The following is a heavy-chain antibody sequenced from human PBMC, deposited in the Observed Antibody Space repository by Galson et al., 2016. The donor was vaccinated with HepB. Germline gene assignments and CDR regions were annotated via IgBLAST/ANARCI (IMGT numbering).Heavy chain of an antibody. Sequence: SLRLSCAASGFTVSTNYMSWVRQAPGKGLEWASVIYSSGSTYYADSVKGRFTFSRDNSKNTLYLQMNSLRAEDTAVYYCARVWGNYGMDVWGQGTTVTVSS. CDR3: ARVWGNYGMDV. J-gene: IGHJ6*02. D-gene: IGHD7-27*01. V-gene: IGHV3-53*01. CDR2: IYSSGST. CDR1: GFTVSTNY.